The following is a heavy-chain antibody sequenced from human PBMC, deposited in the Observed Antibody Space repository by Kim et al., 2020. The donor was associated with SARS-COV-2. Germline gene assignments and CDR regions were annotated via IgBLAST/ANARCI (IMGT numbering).Heavy chain of an antibody. J-gene: IGHJ4*02. Sequence: ADSVKGRFTISRDNSKNTLYLQMNSLRAEDTAVYYCAKDSGPWEPYYFDYWGQGTLVTVSS. D-gene: IGHD1-26*01. V-gene: IGHV3-30*02. CDR3: AKDSGPWEPYYFDY.